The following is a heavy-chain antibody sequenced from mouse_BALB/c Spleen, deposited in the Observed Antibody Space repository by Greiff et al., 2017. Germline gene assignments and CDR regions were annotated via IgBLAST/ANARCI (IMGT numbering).Heavy chain of an antibody. CDR3: ARGVRKGYYAMDY. Sequence: VQLQQSGAELVKPGASVKLSCTASGFNIKDTYMHWVKQRPEQGLEWIGRIDPANGNTKYDPKFQGKATITADTSSNTAYLQLSSLTSEDTAVYYCARGVRKGYYAMDYWGQGTSVTVSS. V-gene: IGHV14-3*02. J-gene: IGHJ4*01. CDR2: IDPANGNT. D-gene: IGHD2-14*01. CDR1: GFNIKDTY.